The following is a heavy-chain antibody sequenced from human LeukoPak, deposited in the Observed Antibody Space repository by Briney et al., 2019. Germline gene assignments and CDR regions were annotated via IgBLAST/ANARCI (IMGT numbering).Heavy chain of an antibody. J-gene: IGHJ4*02. V-gene: IGHV1-18*01. CDR2: ISAYNGNT. Sequence: GASVKVSCKASGYTFTSYGISWVRQAPGQGLEWMGWISAYNGNTNYAQKLQGRVTMTTDTSTSTAYMELRSLRPDDTAVYYCARCLYSYGAAASDYWGQGTLVTVSS. CDR1: GYTFTSYG. CDR3: ARCLYSYGAAASDY. D-gene: IGHD5-18*01.